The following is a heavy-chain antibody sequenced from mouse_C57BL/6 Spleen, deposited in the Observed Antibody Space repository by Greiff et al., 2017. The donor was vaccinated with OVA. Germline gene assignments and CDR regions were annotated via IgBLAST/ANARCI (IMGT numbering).Heavy chain of an antibody. CDR2: INPNNGGT. CDR1: GYTFTDYY. D-gene: IGHD2-3*01. V-gene: IGHV1-26*01. CDR3: ARSDGYSGDMDY. Sequence: EVQLQQSGPELVKPGASVKISCKASGYTFTDYYMNWVKQSHGKSLEWIGDINPNNGGTSYNQKFKGKATLTVDKSSSTAYMELRSLTSEDSAVYYCARSDGYSGDMDYWGQGTSVTVSS. J-gene: IGHJ4*01.